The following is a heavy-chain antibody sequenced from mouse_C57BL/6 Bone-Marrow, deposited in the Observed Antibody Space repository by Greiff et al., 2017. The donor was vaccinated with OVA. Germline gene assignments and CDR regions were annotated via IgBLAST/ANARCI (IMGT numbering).Heavy chain of an antibody. Sequence: QVQLQQPGAELVMPGASVKLSCKASGSTFTSYWMHWVKQRPGQGLEWIGEIDPSDSYTSYNQKFKGTSTLTVDKSSSPAYMQLSSLTSEDSAVYYCARHDGYHVGFAYWGQGTLVTVSA. J-gene: IGHJ3*01. D-gene: IGHD2-3*01. CDR3: ARHDGYHVGFAY. CDR2: IDPSDSYT. V-gene: IGHV1-69*01. CDR1: GSTFTSYW.